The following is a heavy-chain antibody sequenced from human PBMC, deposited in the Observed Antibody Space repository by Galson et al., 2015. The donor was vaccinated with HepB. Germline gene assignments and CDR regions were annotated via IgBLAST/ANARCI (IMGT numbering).Heavy chain of an antibody. J-gene: IGHJ4*02. CDR1: GFTFSKYW. V-gene: IGHV3-74*01. CDR2: ISENVRTT. D-gene: IGHD3-10*01. CDR3: ARDAVIGSGSIDH. Sequence: SLRLSCAASGFTFSKYWMHWVRQAPGKGLVWVSRISENVRTTNYADSVRGRFTVSRDNARNTVYLQMNSLRVEDTAVYYCARDAVIGSGSIDHWGQGSLVTVSS.